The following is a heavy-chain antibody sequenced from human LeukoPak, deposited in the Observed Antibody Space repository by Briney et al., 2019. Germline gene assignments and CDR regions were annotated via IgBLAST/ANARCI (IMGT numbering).Heavy chain of an antibody. CDR1: GYTFTSYY. CDR3: AREGEGGEAGGGGAFDI. Sequence: ASVKVSCKASGYTFTSYYMHWVRQAPGQGLEWMGIINPSGGSTSYAQKFQGRVTMTRDMSTSTVYMELSSLRSEDTAVYYCAREGEGGEAGGGGAFDIWGQGTMVTVSS. D-gene: IGHD2-15*01. J-gene: IGHJ3*02. V-gene: IGHV1-46*01. CDR2: INPSGGST.